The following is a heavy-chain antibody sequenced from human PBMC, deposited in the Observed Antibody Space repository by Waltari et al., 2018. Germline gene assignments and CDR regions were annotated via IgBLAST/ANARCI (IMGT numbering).Heavy chain of an antibody. V-gene: IGHV4-31*03. Sequence: QVQLQESGPGLVKPSQTLSLTCTVSGGSISSGGYYWSWIRQHPGKGLEWIGYIYYSGGIYYNPSLKSRVTRSVDTSKNQFSLKLSSVTAADTAVYYCARDSPIVAFDIWGQGTMVTVSS. CDR1: GGSISSGGYY. CDR2: IYYSGGI. CDR3: ARDSPIVAFDI. J-gene: IGHJ3*02. D-gene: IGHD1-26*01.